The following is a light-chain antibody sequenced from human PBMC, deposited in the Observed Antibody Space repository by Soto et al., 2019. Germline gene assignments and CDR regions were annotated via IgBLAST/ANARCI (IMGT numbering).Light chain of an antibody. Sequence: EIVLTQSPGTLSLSPWGRACLXCRASQTVSSRFLAWYQQKPGQAPRLLIYGALSRATGIPDRFSGSGSGTDFTLTISRLEPEDFALYYCQQYATSPLTFGQGTKVDIK. CDR3: QQYATSPLT. J-gene: IGKJ4*01. CDR1: QTVSSRF. V-gene: IGKV3-20*01. CDR2: GAL.